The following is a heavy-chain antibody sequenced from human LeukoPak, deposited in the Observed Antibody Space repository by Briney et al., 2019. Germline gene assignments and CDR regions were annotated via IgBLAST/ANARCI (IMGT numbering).Heavy chain of an antibody. V-gene: IGHV4-34*01. CDR2: INHSGST. Sequence: AETLSLTCAVYGGSFSGYYWSWIRQPPGRGLEWIGEINHSGSTNYNPSLKSRVTISVDTSKNQFSLKLSSVTAADTAVYYCARGRAVAGTDYYYYMDVWGKGTTVTVSS. D-gene: IGHD6-19*01. J-gene: IGHJ6*03. CDR3: ARGRAVAGTDYYYYMDV. CDR1: GGSFSGYY.